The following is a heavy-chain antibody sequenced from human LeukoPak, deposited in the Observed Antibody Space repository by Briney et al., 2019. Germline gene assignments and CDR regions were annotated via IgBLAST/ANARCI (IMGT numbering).Heavy chain of an antibody. CDR1: GFTFSSYW. D-gene: IGHD1-1*01. CDR3: ARENGGSYFYMDV. V-gene: IGHV3-74*01. Sequence: PGRSLRLSCAASGFTFSSYWMHWVRHAPGKGLVWVSRIITDGSSTTYADSVRGRFTISRDNAKNTLYLQMNSLRAEDTAVYYCARENGGSYFYMDVWGKGTTVTVSS. CDR2: IITDGSST. J-gene: IGHJ6*03.